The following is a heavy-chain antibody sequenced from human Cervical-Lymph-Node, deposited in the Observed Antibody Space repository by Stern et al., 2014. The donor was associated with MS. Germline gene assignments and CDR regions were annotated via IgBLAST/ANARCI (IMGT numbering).Heavy chain of an antibody. Sequence: QDQLVQSVTEVKKPGASVKVSCKTSGYTFTAKYLHWIRQAPGQGLEWMGWINPNSGGTKYAHNFQGRVTMTSDRSITTAYMELSSLRSDDTAVFFCARDSGRSGWYDDFDYWGQGTLVVVSP. V-gene: IGHV1-2*02. CDR3: ARDSGRSGWYDDFDY. J-gene: IGHJ4*02. CDR2: INPNSGGT. CDR1: GYTFTAKY. D-gene: IGHD6-19*01.